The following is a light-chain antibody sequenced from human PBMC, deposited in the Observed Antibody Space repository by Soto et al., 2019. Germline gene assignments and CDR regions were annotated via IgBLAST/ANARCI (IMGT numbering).Light chain of an antibody. V-gene: IGKV1-39*01. CDR2: AAS. CDR3: QKSYSTLPIP. Sequence: DIQMTQSPSSLSASVGDRVTITCRASQSISSYLNWYQQKPGKAPKLLIYAASSLQSGVPSRFSGSGSGTDFTLTISSLQPEDFATYYCQKSYSTLPIPFGQGTRLEIK. CDR1: QSISSY. J-gene: IGKJ5*01.